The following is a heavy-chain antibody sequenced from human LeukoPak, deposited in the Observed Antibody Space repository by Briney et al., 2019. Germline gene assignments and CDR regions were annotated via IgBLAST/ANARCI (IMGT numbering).Heavy chain of an antibody. V-gene: IGHV4-59*08. CDR1: GDSISSYY. CDR3: ARRSAHSDSSAFYPRLDY. D-gene: IGHD3-22*01. Sequence: PSETLSLTCTVSGDSISSYYWSWIRQPPGKGLEWIGYIYNSGGTNYNPSLKSRVTISVDTSKNQVSLKLSSVTAADTAVYYCARRSAHSDSSAFYPRLDYWGQGALVTVSS. J-gene: IGHJ4*02. CDR2: IYNSGGT.